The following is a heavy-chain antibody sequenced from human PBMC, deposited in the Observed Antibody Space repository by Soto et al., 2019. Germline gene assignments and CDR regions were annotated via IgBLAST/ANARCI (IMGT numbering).Heavy chain of an antibody. J-gene: IGHJ6*02. Sequence: PSETLSLTCTVSGGSISSYYWSWIRQPPGKGLEWIGYIYYSGSTNYNPSLKSRVTISVDTSKNQFSLKLSSVTAADTAVYYCARSTTKYGMVVWGQGTTVTVSS. D-gene: IGHD1-1*01. CDR2: IYYSGST. CDR3: ARSTTKYGMVV. CDR1: GGSISSYY. V-gene: IGHV4-59*08.